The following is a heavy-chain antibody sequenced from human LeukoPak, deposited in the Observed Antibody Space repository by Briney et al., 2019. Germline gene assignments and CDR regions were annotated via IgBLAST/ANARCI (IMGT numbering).Heavy chain of an antibody. CDR3: ARDPGGGVDY. CDR1: GLTVSSYS. V-gene: IGHV3-53*01. J-gene: IGHJ4*02. CDR2: IYGGGTT. Sequence: GSLRLSCVASGLTVSSYSMSWVRQAPGKGLEWVSVIYGGGTTFYADSVKGRFTISRDNSKNTLYLQMNSLRADDTAVYYCARDPGGGVDYWGQGTLVTVSS. D-gene: IGHD1-26*01.